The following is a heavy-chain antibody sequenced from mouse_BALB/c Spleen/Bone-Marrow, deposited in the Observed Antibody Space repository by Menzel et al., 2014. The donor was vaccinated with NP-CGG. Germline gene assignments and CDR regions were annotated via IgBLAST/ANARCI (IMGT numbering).Heavy chain of an antibody. D-gene: IGHD2-2*01. CDR3: AKVTTGFAY. CDR1: GYAFSSYW. V-gene: IGHV1-80*01. J-gene: IGHJ3*01. CDR2: IYPGDGDT. Sequence: QVQLQESGAELVRPGSSVKISCKASGYAFSSYWVTWVKQRPGQGLEWIGQIYPGDGDTNYNGKFKDKVTLTADKSSSAAYMQLSSLTSEDSGVYFCAKVTTGFAYWGQGTLVTVSA.